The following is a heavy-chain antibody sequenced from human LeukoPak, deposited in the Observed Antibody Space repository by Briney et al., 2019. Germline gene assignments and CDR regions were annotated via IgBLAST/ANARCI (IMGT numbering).Heavy chain of an antibody. CDR2: ISGSGGGT. V-gene: IGHV3-23*01. CDR1: GISLSNYG. Sequence: GGSLRLSCAVSGISLSNYGMSWVRQAPGKGLEWVAGISGSGGGTNYADSVKGRFTISRDNPKNTLYLQMNRLRAEDTAVYYCARDLIGVDYWGQGTLVTVSS. D-gene: IGHD3-10*01. J-gene: IGHJ4*02. CDR3: ARDLIGVDY.